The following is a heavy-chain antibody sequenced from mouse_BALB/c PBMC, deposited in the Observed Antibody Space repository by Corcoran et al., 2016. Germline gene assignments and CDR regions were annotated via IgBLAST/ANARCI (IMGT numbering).Heavy chain of an antibody. Sequence: EVQLQQSGAELVKPGASVKLSCTASGFNIKDTYMHWVKQRPEQGLEWIGRIDPANGTTKYDPKFQGKATITADTSSNTAYLQLSSVTSEDTAVYYCARWDWYFDVWGAGSTVTVSS. CDR1: GFNIKDTY. CDR3: ARWDWYFDV. J-gene: IGHJ1*01. CDR2: IDPANGTT. V-gene: IGHV14-3*02.